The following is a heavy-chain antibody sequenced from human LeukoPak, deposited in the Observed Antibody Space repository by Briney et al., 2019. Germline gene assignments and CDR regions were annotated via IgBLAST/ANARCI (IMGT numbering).Heavy chain of an antibody. J-gene: IGHJ4*02. Sequence: GGSLRLSCAGSGFTFSEYYMAWIRQAPGKGLEYISYITARSGTMYYADSVRGRFTISRDNAKNTLYLEMNNLRVEDSAIYYCARDFWGAACPPYFDSWGRGTLVTVSS. CDR3: ARDFWGAACPPYFDS. CDR1: GFTFSEYY. D-gene: IGHD3-16*01. V-gene: IGHV3-11*04. CDR2: ITARSGTM.